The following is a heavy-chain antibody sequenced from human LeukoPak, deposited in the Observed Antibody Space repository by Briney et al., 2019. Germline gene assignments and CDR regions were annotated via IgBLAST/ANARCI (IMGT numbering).Heavy chain of an antibody. CDR1: GFTFSSYA. V-gene: IGHV3-23*01. CDR3: AKDLEIISSSWSD. D-gene: IGHD6-13*01. CDR2: ISGSGGST. Sequence: GGSLRLSCAASGFTFSSYAMSWVRQAPGKGLEWVSAISGSGGSTYYADSVKGRFTISRDNSKNTPYLQMNSLRAEDTAVCYCAKDLEIISSSWSDWGQGTLVTVFS. J-gene: IGHJ4*02.